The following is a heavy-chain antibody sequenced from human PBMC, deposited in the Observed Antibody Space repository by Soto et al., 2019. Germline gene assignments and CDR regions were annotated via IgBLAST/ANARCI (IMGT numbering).Heavy chain of an antibody. V-gene: IGHV3-53*01. Sequence: GGSLSLSCESSWFTFISYTMSWVRQAPGKGLEWVAFIYSGGSTYYADSVKGRFTISRDNSKNTLYLQMNSLRAEDTAVYYCARSYDSSGYYDYWGQGTLVTVSS. CDR2: IYSGGST. CDR3: ARSYDSSGYYDY. CDR1: WFTFISYT. D-gene: IGHD3-22*01. J-gene: IGHJ4*02.